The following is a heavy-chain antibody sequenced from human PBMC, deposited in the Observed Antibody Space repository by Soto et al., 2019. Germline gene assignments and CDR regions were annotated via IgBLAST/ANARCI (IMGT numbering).Heavy chain of an antibody. J-gene: IGHJ6*02. CDR3: ARARGYCSSTSCSYYYYYGMDV. CDR2: INPSGGST. D-gene: IGHD2-2*01. V-gene: IGHV1-46*01. CDR1: GYTFTSYY. Sequence: ASVKVSCKASGYTFTSYYMHWLRQAPGQGLEWMGIINPSGGSTSYAQKFQGRVTMTRDTSTSTVYMELSSLRSEDTAVYYCARARGYCSSTSCSYYYYYGMDVWGQGTTVTVSS.